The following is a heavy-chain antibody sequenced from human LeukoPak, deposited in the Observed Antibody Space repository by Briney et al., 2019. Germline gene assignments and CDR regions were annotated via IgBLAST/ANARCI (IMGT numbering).Heavy chain of an antibody. CDR3: ARVIVGVVTRWLGLTDY. CDR2: IYYSGST. V-gene: IGHV4-59*01. J-gene: IGHJ4*02. Sequence: SETLSLTCTVSGGSISSYYWSWIRQPPGKGLEWIGYIYYSGSTNYNPSLKSRVTISVDTSKNQFSLKLSSVTAADTAVYYCARVIVGVVTRWLGLTDYWGQGTLVTVSS. CDR1: GGSISSYY. D-gene: IGHD3-3*01.